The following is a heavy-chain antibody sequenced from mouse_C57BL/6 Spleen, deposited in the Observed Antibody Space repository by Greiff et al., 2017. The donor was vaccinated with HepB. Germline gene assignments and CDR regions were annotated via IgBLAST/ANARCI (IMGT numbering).Heavy chain of an antibody. CDR2: IYPGSGNT. CDR3: AREEWYFDV. CDR1: GYTFTDYY. V-gene: IGHV1-76*01. Sequence: QVQLKQSGAELVRPGASVKLSCKASGYTFTDYYINWVKQRPGQGLEWIARIYPGSGNTYYNEKFKGKATLTAEKSSSTAYMQLSSLTSEDSAVYFCAREEWYFDVWGTGTTVTVSS. J-gene: IGHJ1*03.